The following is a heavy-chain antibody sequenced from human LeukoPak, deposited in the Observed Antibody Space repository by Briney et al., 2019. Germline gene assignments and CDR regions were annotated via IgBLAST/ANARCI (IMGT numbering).Heavy chain of an antibody. CDR2: IYTSGST. J-gene: IGHJ6*03. V-gene: IGHV4-61*02. D-gene: IGHD6-6*01. CDR3: ARDRGEYSSSSPRPYYYYMDV. CDR1: GGSISSGSYY. Sequence: SETLSLTCTVSGGSISSGSYYWSWIRQPAGKGLEWIGRIYTSGSTDYNPSLKSRVTISVDTSKNQFSLKLSSVTAADTAVYYCARDRGEYSSSSPRPYYYYMDVWGKGTTVTVSS.